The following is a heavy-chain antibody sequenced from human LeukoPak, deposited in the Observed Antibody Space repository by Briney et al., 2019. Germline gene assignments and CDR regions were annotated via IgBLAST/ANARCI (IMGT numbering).Heavy chain of an antibody. CDR1: GYTFTSYG. Sequence: GASVKVSCKASGYTFTSYGISWVRQAPGQGLEWMGWISAYNGNTNYAQKLQGRVTVTTDTSTSTAYMELRSLRSGDTAVYYCARDLSTKSGPEDYDFWSGYYPPNNWFDPWGQGTLVTVSS. D-gene: IGHD3-3*01. CDR3: ARDLSTKSGPEDYDFWSGYYPPNNWFDP. J-gene: IGHJ5*02. V-gene: IGHV1-18*01. CDR2: ISAYNGNT.